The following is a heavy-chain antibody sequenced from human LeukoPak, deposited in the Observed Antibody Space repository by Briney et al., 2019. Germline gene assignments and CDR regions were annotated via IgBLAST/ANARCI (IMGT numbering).Heavy chain of an antibody. CDR3: AREGAALGTDY. V-gene: IGHV4-30-2*01. CDR1: GGSISSGGYY. CDR2: IYHSGST. D-gene: IGHD6-13*01. Sequence: SQTLSLTCTVSGGSISSGGYYWSWIRQPPGKGLEWIGYIYHSGSTYYNPSLKSRVTISVDRSKNQFSLKLSSVTAADTAVYYCAREGAALGTDYWGQGTLVTVSS. J-gene: IGHJ4*02.